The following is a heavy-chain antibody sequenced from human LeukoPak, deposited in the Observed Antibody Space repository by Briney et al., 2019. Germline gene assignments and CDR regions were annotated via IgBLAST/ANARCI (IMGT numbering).Heavy chain of an antibody. D-gene: IGHD1-26*01. J-gene: IGHJ3*02. CDR1: GGSISSYY. CDR3: ARDGELLTAFDI. CDR2: IYYSGST. Sequence: SETLSLTCTVSGGSISSYYWSWIRQPPGKGLEWIGYIYYSGSTNYNPSLKSRVTISVDTSKNQFSLKLSSVTAADTAVYYCARDGELLTAFDIWGQGTMVTVSS. V-gene: IGHV4-59*12.